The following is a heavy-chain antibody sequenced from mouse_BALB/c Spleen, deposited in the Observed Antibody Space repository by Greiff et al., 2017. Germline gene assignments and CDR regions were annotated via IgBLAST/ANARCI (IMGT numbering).Heavy chain of an antibody. CDR1: GYTFTSYY. V-gene: IGHV1S81*02. Sequence: QVHVKQPGAELVKPGASVKLSCKASGYTFTSYYMYWVKQRPGQGLEWIGGINPSNGGTNFNEKFKSKATLTVDKSSSTAYMQLSSLTSEDSAVYYCTTYPCAYWGQGTLVTVSA. CDR3: TTYPCAY. D-gene: IGHD5-1-1*01. J-gene: IGHJ3*01. CDR2: INPSNGGT.